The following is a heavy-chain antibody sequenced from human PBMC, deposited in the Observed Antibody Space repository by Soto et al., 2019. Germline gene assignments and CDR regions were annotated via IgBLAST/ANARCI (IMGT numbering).Heavy chain of an antibody. Sequence: SVKVSCKASGGTFSSYAISWVRQAPGQGLERMGGIIPIFGTANYAQKFQGRVTITADESTSTAYMELSSLRSEDTVVSYCARDFGDGYYYDSSGYYDAVYWGQGTLVTVSS. CDR2: IIPIFGTA. CDR1: GGTFSSYA. J-gene: IGHJ4*02. CDR3: ARDFGDGYYYDSSGYYDAVY. V-gene: IGHV1-69*13. D-gene: IGHD3-22*01.